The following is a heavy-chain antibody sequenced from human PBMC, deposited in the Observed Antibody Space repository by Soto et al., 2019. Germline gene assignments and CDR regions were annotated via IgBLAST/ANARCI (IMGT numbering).Heavy chain of an antibody. CDR1: GYTFTSYA. CDR2: ISAYNGNT. V-gene: IGHV1-18*01. J-gene: IGHJ4*02. Sequence: ASVKVSCKASGYTFTSYAMHWVRQAPGQGLEWMGWISAYNGNTNYAQKLQGRVTMTTDTFTSTAYMELRSLRSDDTGVYCCARDLAAGNCDYWGQGTLVTVSS. CDR3: ARDLAAGNCDY. D-gene: IGHD6-13*01.